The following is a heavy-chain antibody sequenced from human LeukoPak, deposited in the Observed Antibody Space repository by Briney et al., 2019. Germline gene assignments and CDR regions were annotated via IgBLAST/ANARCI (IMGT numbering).Heavy chain of an antibody. D-gene: IGHD5-12*01. Sequence: GGSLRLSCAASGFTFSSYAMHWVREAPGKGLEWVAVISYDGSNKYYADSVKGRFTIYRDNSKNTLYLQMNSLRAEDTAVYYCARDRARVFDYWGKGTLVTVSS. CDR1: GFTFSSYA. CDR3: ARDRARVFDY. CDR2: ISYDGSNK. J-gene: IGHJ4*02. V-gene: IGHV3-30*04.